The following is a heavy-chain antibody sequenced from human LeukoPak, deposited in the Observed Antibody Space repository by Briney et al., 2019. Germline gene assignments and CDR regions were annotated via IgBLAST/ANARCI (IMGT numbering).Heavy chain of an antibody. CDR2: ISGSGGST. Sequence: GGSLRLSCAASGFTFTSYAMSWVRQAPGKGLEWVSAISGSGGSTYYADSVKGRFTISRDNSKNTLYLQMNSLRAEDTAVYYCARDYGGNSKIDYWGQGTLVTVSS. J-gene: IGHJ4*02. CDR1: GFTFTSYA. V-gene: IGHV3-23*01. D-gene: IGHD4-23*01. CDR3: ARDYGGNSKIDY.